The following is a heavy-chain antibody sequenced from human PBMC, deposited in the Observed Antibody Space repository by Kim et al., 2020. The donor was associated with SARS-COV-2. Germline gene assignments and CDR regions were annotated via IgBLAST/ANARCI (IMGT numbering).Heavy chain of an antibody. CDR3: ARAPIVNYYGSGSYSSAGVHPGSWYFDY. Sequence: SVKVSCKASGGTFSSYAISWVRQAPGQGLEWMGGIIPIFGTANYAQKFQGRVTITADESTSTAYMELSSLRSEDTAVYYCARAPIVNYYGSGSYSSAGVHPGSWYFDYWGQGTLVTVSS. CDR2: IIPIFGTA. J-gene: IGHJ4*02. CDR1: GGTFSSYA. D-gene: IGHD3-10*01. V-gene: IGHV1-69*13.